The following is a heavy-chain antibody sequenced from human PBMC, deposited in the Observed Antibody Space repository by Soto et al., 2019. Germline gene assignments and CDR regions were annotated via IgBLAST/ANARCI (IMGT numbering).Heavy chain of an antibody. CDR2: IYYSGT. J-gene: IGHJ4*02. CDR3: AKIGDYSSSSL. Sequence: ETLSLTCTVSGDSVSSGSYWSWIRQPPGKGLEWIGYIYYSGTNYNPSLKSRVTISQDTSKNHFSLKLSSVTAVDTAVYYCAKIGDYSSSSLWGQGTLVTVS. V-gene: IGHV4-61*03. D-gene: IGHD6-6*01. CDR1: GDSVSSGSY.